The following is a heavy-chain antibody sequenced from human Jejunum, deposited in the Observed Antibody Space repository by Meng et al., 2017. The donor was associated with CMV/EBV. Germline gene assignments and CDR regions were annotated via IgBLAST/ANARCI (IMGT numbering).Heavy chain of an antibody. CDR3: VKDRTPDGLFEFDF. D-gene: IGHD1-14*01. CDR1: GLTFRPYS. J-gene: IGHJ4*02. Sequence: GLTFRPYSMNWVRQAPGKGLEWVSIIYGSGSTTIYAASVQGRFTISRDNSRNVVYLQMNSLRADDSGIYYCVKDRTPDGLFEFDFWGQGTPVTVSS. V-gene: IGHV3-23*03. CDR2: IYGSGSTT.